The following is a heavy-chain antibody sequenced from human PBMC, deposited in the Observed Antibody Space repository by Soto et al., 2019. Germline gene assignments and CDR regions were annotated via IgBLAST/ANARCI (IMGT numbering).Heavy chain of an antibody. D-gene: IGHD3-22*01. V-gene: IGHV3-23*01. CDR1: GFTFSSYA. CDR2: ISGSGGGK. Sequence: GGSLRLSCAASGFTFSSYAMTWVRQAPGKGLEWVSTISGSGGGKYYADSVKGRFTISRDNSKNTLNLQMNSLRAEDTAVYYCAKLFSSGYQNDYWGQGTLVTVSS. CDR3: AKLFSSGYQNDY. J-gene: IGHJ4*02.